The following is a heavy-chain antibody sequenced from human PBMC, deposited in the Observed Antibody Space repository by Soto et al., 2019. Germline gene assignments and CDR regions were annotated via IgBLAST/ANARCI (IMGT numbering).Heavy chain of an antibody. CDR3: AREGGSGSYYGYYYGMDV. J-gene: IGHJ6*02. Sequence: GGSLRLSCAASGFTFSSYAMHWVRQAPGKGLEWVAVISYDGSNKYYADSVKGRFTISRDNSKKTLYLQMNSLRAEDTAVYYCAREGGSGSYYGYYYGMDVWGQGTTVTVS. D-gene: IGHD1-26*01. CDR2: ISYDGSNK. CDR1: GFTFSSYA. V-gene: IGHV3-30-3*01.